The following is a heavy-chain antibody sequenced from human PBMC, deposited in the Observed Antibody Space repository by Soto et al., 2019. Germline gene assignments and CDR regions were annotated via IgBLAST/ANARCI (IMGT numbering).Heavy chain of an antibody. Sequence: GGSLRLSCAASGFTFTRYSMNWVRQAPGKGLEWVSSISSTTNYIYYGDSMKGRFAISRDNGKNSLYLEIHSLRAEDTAVYYCARESEDLTSNFDYWGQGTLVTVSS. V-gene: IGHV3-21*06. CDR3: ARESEDLTSNFDY. J-gene: IGHJ4*02. CDR2: ISSTTNYI. CDR1: GFTFTRYS.